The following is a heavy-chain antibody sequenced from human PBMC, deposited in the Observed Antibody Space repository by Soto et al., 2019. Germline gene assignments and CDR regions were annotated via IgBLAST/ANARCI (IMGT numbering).Heavy chain of an antibody. CDR2: IYSGGST. D-gene: IGHD5-12*01. J-gene: IGHJ3*01. CDR3: ARDRGYR. V-gene: IGHV3-66*01. Sequence: QLVESGGGLVQPGGSLRLSCAASGFSVSNNYMKWVSQAPGKGLEWVSLIYSGGSTYYADSVNGRFTISRDNFKNTLFLQMNSLRVEDTAVYYCARDRGYRWGQGTMVTVSS. CDR1: GFSVSNNY.